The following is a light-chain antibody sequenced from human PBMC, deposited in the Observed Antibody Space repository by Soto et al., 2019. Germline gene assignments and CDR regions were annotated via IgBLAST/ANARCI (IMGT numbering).Light chain of an antibody. CDR1: QGIGSW. J-gene: IGKJ4*01. CDR2: PAS. CDR3: LQANNFHFT. Sequence: DIQMTQSPSFVSASIGDRVTITCRASQGIGSWLAWYQQVPGRAPRLLIFPASPFQSGVSSRFRGSGSGTDFTLTITSLQPEDFATYFCLQANNFHFTFGEGTKVEMK. V-gene: IGKV1-12*02.